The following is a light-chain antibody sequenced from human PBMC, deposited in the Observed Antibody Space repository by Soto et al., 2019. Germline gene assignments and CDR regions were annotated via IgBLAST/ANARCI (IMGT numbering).Light chain of an antibody. Sequence: EIVLTQSPGTLSLSPGERATLSCRASQSVSNDYLAWYQQKPGQAPRLLIYGASSRATGIPDRFSGSGSGTDFNLTISRLEPEDFAVYYCQQYGRPPWTFGQGTKVEIK. CDR2: GAS. CDR1: QSVSNDY. V-gene: IGKV3-20*01. J-gene: IGKJ1*01. CDR3: QQYGRPPWT.